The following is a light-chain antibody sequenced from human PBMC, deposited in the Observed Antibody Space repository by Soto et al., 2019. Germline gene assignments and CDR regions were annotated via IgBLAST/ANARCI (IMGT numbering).Light chain of an antibody. CDR1: QSVSSY. Sequence: EIVLTQSPATLSLSPGERATLSCRASQSVSSYLAWYQQKPGQAPRLLIYDASNRPTGIQARFSGSGSATDCTLTISSLEPGDFGVYYCQQRSNWLFTFGPGTKVDI. CDR3: QQRSNWLFT. V-gene: IGKV3-11*01. CDR2: DAS. J-gene: IGKJ3*01.